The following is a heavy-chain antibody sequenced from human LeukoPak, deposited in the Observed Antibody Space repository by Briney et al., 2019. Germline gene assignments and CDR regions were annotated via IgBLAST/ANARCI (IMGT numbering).Heavy chain of an antibody. J-gene: IGHJ4*02. CDR1: GFTFSSYS. CDR3: AKDSLRKTIVGTTTRGVNDY. V-gene: IGHV3-48*01. Sequence: PGRSLRLSCAASGFTFSSYSMNWVRQAPGKGLEWVSYISSSSSTIYYADSVKGRFTISRDNAKNSLYLQMNSLRAEDTAVYYCAKDSLRKTIVGTTTRGVNDYWGQGTLVTVSS. D-gene: IGHD1-26*01. CDR2: ISSSSSTI.